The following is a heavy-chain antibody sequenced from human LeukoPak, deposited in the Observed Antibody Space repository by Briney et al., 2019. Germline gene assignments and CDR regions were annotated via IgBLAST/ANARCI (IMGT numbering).Heavy chain of an antibody. CDR1: GGSISSYY. J-gene: IGHJ3*02. D-gene: IGHD3-22*01. CDR3: ARAGPQWLLLYANAFDI. Sequence: SETLSPTCTVSGGSISSYYWSWIRQPPGKGLEWIGYIYYSGSTNYNPSLKSRVTISVDTSKNQFSLKLSSVTAADTAVYYCARAGPQWLLLYANAFDIWGQGTMVTVSS. V-gene: IGHV4-59*01. CDR2: IYYSGST.